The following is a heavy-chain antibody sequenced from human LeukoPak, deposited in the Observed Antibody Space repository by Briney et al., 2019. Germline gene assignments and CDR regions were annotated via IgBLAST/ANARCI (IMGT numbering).Heavy chain of an antibody. D-gene: IGHD4-17*01. CDR1: EFIFSDYY. V-gene: IGHV3-11*01. Sequence: AGGSLRLSCAASEFIFSDYYISWIRQAPGKGLEWISHISSSGSVKYFADSVKGRFTISRDNARNSLYLDMNSLRAEDTAVYYCARDWSGYGDYSYPDYWGQGTLVTVSS. J-gene: IGHJ4*02. CDR3: ARDWSGYGDYSYPDY. CDR2: ISSSGSVK.